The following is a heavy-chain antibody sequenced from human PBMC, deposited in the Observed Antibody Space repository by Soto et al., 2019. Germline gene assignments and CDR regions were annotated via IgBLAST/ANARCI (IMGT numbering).Heavy chain of an antibody. CDR3: ARALTYYYDSSPSPI. CDR2: IWYDGSNK. J-gene: IGHJ3*02. CDR1: GFAFSSYG. V-gene: IGHV3-33*01. D-gene: IGHD3-22*01. Sequence: PGGSLRLSCAASGFAFSSYGMHWVRQAPGKGLEWVAVIWYDGSNKYYADSVKGRFTISRDNSKNTLYLQMNSLRAEDTAVYYCARALTYYYDSSPSPIWGQGTMVTVSS.